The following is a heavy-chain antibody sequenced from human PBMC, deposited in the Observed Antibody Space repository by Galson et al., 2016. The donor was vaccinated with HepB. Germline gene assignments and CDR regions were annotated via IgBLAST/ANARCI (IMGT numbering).Heavy chain of an antibody. V-gene: IGHV3-23*01. CDR1: GFTFSTSA. Sequence: SLRLSCAASGFTFSTSAMSWVRQAPGQGLEWVSAISSTSHSTYYADSVKGRFTISIDNAKNTQFLQIDSLEIDDTAVYYCAKGWSGPDSWGQGTLVTVSS. CDR3: AKGWSGPDS. CDR2: ISSTSHST. D-gene: IGHD3-3*01. J-gene: IGHJ4*02.